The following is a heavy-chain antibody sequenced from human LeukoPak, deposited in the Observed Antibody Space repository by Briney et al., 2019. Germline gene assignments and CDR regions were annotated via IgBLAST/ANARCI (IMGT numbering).Heavy chain of an antibody. D-gene: IGHD3-10*01. CDR1: GFTFSSYA. CDR3: ARGGYGSGSGTYYYYYYMDV. Sequence: QPGRSLRLSCVASGFTFSSYAMHWVRQAPGKGLEYVSAISSNGGSTYYANSVKGRFTISRDNSKNTLYLQMGSLRAEDMAVYYCARGGYGSGSGTYYYYYYMDVWGKGTTVTISS. J-gene: IGHJ6*03. CDR2: ISSNGGST. V-gene: IGHV3-64*01.